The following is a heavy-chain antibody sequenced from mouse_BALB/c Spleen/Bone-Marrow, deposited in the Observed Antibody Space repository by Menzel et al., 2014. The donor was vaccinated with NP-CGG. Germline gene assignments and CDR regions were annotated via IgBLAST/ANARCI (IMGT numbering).Heavy chain of an antibody. V-gene: IGHV1S56*01. CDR2: IYPGNVNT. CDR1: NCTFTTYY. D-gene: IGHD1-1*01. J-gene: IGHJ2*01. CDR3: ARSRYGSYYGY. Sequence: VQLQQSGPELVKPGASVRISCKASNCTFTTYYIYWVKQRPGQGLEWIGWIYPGNVNTKYNEKFKAKATLTADKSSSTAYMQLSSLTSEDSAVYFCARSRYGSYYGYWGQGTPLTVSS.